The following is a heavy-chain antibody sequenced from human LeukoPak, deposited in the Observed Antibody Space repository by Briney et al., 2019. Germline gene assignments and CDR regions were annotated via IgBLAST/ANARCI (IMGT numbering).Heavy chain of an antibody. V-gene: IGHV3-48*03. Sequence: PGGSLRLSCAASGFTFSSYEMNWVRQAPGKGLEWVSYISSSSSYTNYADSVKGRFTISRDNAKNSLYLQMNSLRAEDAAVYYCARWRAFCDTTTCYQPFDYWGQGTLVSVSS. D-gene: IGHD2-2*01. CDR3: ARWRAFCDTTTCYQPFDY. J-gene: IGHJ4*02. CDR1: GFTFSSYE. CDR2: ISSSSSYT.